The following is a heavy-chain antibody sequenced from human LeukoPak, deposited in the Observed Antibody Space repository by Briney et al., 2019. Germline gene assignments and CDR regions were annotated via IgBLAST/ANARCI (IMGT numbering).Heavy chain of an antibody. V-gene: IGHV3-7*01. CDR3: ARSDTWYSAFDI. D-gene: IGHD6-13*01. Sequence: GGSLRLSCAASGFSFSSYWMSWVRQAPGKGLQWVANIKQDGSEKYYVDSVKGRFTISRDNAKNSLYLQMSSLRAEDTSVYYCARSDTWYSAFDIWGQGTMVTVSS. J-gene: IGHJ3*02. CDR1: GFSFSSYW. CDR2: IKQDGSEK.